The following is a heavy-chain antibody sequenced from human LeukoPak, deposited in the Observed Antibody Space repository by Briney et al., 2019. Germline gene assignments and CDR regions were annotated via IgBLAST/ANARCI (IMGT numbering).Heavy chain of an antibody. CDR1: GLTFNHYY. Sequence: TGESLTLSCAVSGLTFNHYYMSWIRQAPPKGMEWVSHKGSFSNFRSYAYSVKGRFTISRDNAKNSLYLQVNSLRAEETAVYYCARPTIGAAGNFEYWGQGTLVTVSS. CDR3: ARPTIGAAGNFEY. CDR2: KGSFSNFR. D-gene: IGHD6-13*01. J-gene: IGHJ4*02. V-gene: IGHV3-11*03.